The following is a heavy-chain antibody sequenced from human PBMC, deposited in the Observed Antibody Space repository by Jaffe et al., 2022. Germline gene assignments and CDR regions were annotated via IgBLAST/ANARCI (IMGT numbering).Heavy chain of an antibody. J-gene: IGHJ4*02. CDR1: GFTFSSYG. D-gene: IGHD5-12*01. CDR2: IRYDGSNK. Sequence: QVQLVESGGGVVQPGGSLRLSCAASGFTFSSYGMHWVRQAPGKGLEWVAFIRYDGSNKYYADSVKGRFTISRDNSKNTLYLQMNSLRAEDTAVYYCAKALADIVATQPLDYWGQGTLVTVSS. V-gene: IGHV3-30*02. CDR3: AKALADIVATQPLDY.